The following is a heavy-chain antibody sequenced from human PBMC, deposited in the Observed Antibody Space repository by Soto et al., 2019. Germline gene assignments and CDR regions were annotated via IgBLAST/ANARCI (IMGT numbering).Heavy chain of an antibody. CDR2: IWYDGSNK. D-gene: IGHD3-10*01. J-gene: IGHJ6*02. V-gene: IGHV3-33*01. CDR1: GFTFSSYG. Sequence: GGSLRLSCAASGFTFSSYGMHWVRQAPGKGLEWVAVIWYDGSNKYYADSVKGRFTISRDNSKNTLYLQMNSLRAEDTAVYYCARDRRVRGVIYYYYYGMDVWGQGTTVTVSS. CDR3: ARDRRVRGVIYYYYYGMDV.